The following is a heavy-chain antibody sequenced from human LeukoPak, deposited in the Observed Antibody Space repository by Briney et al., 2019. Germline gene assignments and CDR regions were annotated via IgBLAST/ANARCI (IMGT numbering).Heavy chain of an antibody. V-gene: IGHV3-23*01. CDR1: GFTFSSYA. J-gene: IGHJ5*02. CDR2: LSGSGANT. D-gene: IGHD6-13*01. CDR3: AKDLPRRIAAAGTGGNWFDP. Sequence: GGSLRLSCAASGFTFSSYAMSWVRQAPGKGPEWVSALSGSGANTYYADSVKGRFTISRDNSKNTLYLQMNSLRDEDTAVYYCAKDLPRRIAAAGTGGNWFDPWGQGTLVTVSS.